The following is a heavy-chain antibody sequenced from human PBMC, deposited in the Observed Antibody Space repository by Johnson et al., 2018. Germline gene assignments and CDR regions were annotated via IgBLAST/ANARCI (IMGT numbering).Heavy chain of an antibody. J-gene: IGHJ6*03. Sequence: VQLLECGGGLVQPGGSLRLSCAASGFTFSSYAMSWVRQAPGKGLEWVSAISGSGGSTYYADSVKGRFTISRDNSKNTLYLQMNSLRAEDTAVYYCARLGSSTYYYYYYMDVWGKGTTVTVSS. V-gene: IGHV3-23*01. CDR2: ISGSGGST. CDR3: ARLGSSTYYYYYYMDV. CDR1: GFTFSSYA. D-gene: IGHD2-2*01.